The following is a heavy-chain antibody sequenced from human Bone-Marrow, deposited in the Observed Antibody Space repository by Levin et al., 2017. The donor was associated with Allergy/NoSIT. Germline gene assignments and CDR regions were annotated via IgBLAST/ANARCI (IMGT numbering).Heavy chain of an antibody. Sequence: GGSLRLSCAASGFSVSSNYMSWVRQAPGKGLEWVSVIYSGGSTKYADSVKGRFTISRDNSKNTLYLQMNSLRAEDTAVYYCAREQGARGWYTVDFWGQGALVTVSS. CDR2: IYSGGST. J-gene: IGHJ4*02. V-gene: IGHV3-53*01. D-gene: IGHD6-19*01. CDR1: GFSVSSNY. CDR3: AREQGARGWYTVDF.